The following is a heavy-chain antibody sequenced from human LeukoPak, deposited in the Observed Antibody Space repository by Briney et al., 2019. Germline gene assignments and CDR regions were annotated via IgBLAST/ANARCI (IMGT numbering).Heavy chain of an antibody. CDR2: INYSGST. V-gene: IGHV4-34*01. CDR3: ASGRDVDIVATMLGY. J-gene: IGHJ4*02. Sequence: SETLSLTCAVFGTSFSGYYWSWIRQAPGKGLEWIGEINYSGSTNYNPSLKSRVTISVDTSKNQFSLKLSSVTAADTAVYYCASGRDVDIVATMLGYWGQGTLVTVSS. D-gene: IGHD5-12*01. CDR1: GTSFSGYY.